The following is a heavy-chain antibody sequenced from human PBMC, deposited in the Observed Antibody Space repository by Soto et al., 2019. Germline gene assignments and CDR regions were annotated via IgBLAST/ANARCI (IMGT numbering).Heavy chain of an antibody. V-gene: IGHV3-7*01. J-gene: IGHJ1*01. CDR3: AGGSGWYIHQ. D-gene: IGHD6-19*01. Sequence: EVQLVGSGEGWSQPGGSLGFSGAALESPLSSYGRNWFRQSPGKGLGWVPNIKQDGSAKSNVASGKGRFTISRDNAKNSLYLQMNSLRREDTAVYYCAGGSGWYIHQWGQGTLVTVSS. CDR2: IKQDGSAK. CDR1: ESPLSSYG.